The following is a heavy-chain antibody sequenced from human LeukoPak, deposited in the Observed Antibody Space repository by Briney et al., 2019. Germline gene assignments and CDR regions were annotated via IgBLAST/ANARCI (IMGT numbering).Heavy chain of an antibody. Sequence: PSETLSLTCAVYGGSFSGYYWSWIRQHPGKGLEWIGYIYYSGSTYYNPSLKSRVIISVGTSENQFSLKPSSVTAADTAVYYCARAEDYYDILTGYSNFYWYFDLWGRGTLVTVSS. D-gene: IGHD3-9*01. CDR3: ARAEDYYDILTGYSNFYWYFDL. CDR1: GGSFSGYY. V-gene: IGHV4-31*11. CDR2: IYYSGST. J-gene: IGHJ2*01.